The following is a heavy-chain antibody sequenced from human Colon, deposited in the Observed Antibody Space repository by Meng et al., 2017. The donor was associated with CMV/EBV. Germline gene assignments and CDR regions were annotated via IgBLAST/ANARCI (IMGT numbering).Heavy chain of an antibody. CDR2: INHNGIT. Sequence: SETLSLTCAVSGVPLSGYHWSWIRQAPGNDLEWIGDINHNGITKYNPSLKSRLTISVDMSGNELSLRLSSVTAADTAVYYCARQIWSGSLYNWFDPWDQGTLVTVSS. CDR1: GVPLSGYH. CDR3: ARQIWSGSLYNWFDP. V-gene: IGHV4-34*01. D-gene: IGHD3-3*01. J-gene: IGHJ5*02.